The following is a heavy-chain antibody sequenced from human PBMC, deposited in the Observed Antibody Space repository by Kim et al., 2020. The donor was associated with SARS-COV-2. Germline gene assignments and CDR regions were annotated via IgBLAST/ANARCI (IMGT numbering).Heavy chain of an antibody. CDR2: MNPNSGNT. CDR3: ARGLPDIVLMVYNLYDY. D-gene: IGHD2-8*01. Sequence: ASVKVSCKASGYTFTSYDINWVRQATGQGLEWMGWMNPNSGNTGYAQKFQGRVTMTRNTSISTAYMELSSLRSEDTAVYYCARGLPDIVLMVYNLYDYWGQGTLVTVSS. J-gene: IGHJ4*02. CDR1: GYTFTSYD. V-gene: IGHV1-8*01.